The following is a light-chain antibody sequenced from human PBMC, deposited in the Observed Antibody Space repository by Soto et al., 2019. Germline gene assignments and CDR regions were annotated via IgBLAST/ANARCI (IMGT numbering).Light chain of an antibody. V-gene: IGLV1-51*02. CDR2: END. Sequence: QSVLTPPPSVSAAPGQKVTISCSGSSSNIGNNYVSWYQQLPGTAPKLLIYENDKRPSRIPDRFSGSKSGTSASLGITGLQTGDEADYFCGAWDSGLSGYVFATGTKLTVL. CDR3: GAWDSGLSGYV. CDR1: SSNIGNNY. J-gene: IGLJ1*01.